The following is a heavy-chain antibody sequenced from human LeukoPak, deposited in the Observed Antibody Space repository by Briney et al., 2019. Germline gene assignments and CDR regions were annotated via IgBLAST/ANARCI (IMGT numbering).Heavy chain of an antibody. V-gene: IGHV3-20*04. CDR3: ARDRSSVDYWYFDL. CDR1: GFTFDGYG. J-gene: IGHJ2*01. D-gene: IGHD3-22*01. CDR2: INWNGGST. Sequence: PGGSLRLSCAASGFTFDGYGMSWVRQAPGKGLEWVSGINWNGGSTGYADSVKGRFTISRDNAKNSLYLQMNSLRAEDTALYYCARDRSSVDYWYFDLWGRGTLVTVSS.